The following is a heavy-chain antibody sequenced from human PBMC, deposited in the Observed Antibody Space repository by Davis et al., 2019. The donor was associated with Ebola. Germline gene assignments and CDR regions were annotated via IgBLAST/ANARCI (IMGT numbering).Heavy chain of an antibody. J-gene: IGHJ6*02. D-gene: IGHD3-9*01. CDR1: GYTFTGYY. CDR3: ARDTYYDILTGYYRLHNYYGMDV. CDR2: INPNSGGT. Sequence: ASVKVSCKASGYTFTGYYMHWVRQAPGQGLEWMGWINPNSGGTNYAQKFQGRVTMTRDTSTSTAYMELRSLRSDDTAVYYCARDTYYDILTGYYRLHNYYGMDVWGQGTTVTVSS. V-gene: IGHV1-2*02.